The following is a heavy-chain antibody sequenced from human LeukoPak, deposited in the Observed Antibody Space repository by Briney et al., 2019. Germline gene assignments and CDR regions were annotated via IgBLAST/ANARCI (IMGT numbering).Heavy chain of an antibody. CDR3: AREGYYGSGSPPSLYFDY. CDR1: GFTFRDYA. Sequence: PGGSLRLSCAASGFTFRDYAVHWVRQAPGKGLEWVAVTSSDLNVELYADSVKGRFTISRDNSRSTLYLQMNSLRPEDTAIYYCAREGYYGSGSPPSLYFDYWGQGTLVTVSS. CDR2: TSSDLNVE. J-gene: IGHJ4*02. V-gene: IGHV3-30-3*01. D-gene: IGHD3-10*01.